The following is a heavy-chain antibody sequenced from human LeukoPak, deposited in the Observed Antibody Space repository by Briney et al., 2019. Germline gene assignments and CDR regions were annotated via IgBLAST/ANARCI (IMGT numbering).Heavy chain of an antibody. J-gene: IGHJ4*02. CDR3: AKNRPVAESSWYLNGCDY. D-gene: IGHD6-13*01. V-gene: IGHV3-30*18. CDR1: GFTFSSYG. CDR2: ISYDGSNK. Sequence: QPGRSLRLSCAASGFTFSSYGMHWVRQAPGKGLEWVAVISYDGSNKYYADSVKGRFTISRDNSKNTLYLQMNSLRAEDTAVYYCAKNRPVAESSWYLNGCDYWGQGTLVTVSS.